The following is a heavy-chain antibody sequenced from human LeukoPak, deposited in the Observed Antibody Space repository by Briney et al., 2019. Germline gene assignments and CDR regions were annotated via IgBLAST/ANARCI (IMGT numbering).Heavy chain of an antibody. J-gene: IGHJ4*02. V-gene: IGHV4-61*01. CDR3: ARSWGRGSYSWGYYFDY. CDR2: IYYSGST. CDR1: GGSVSSGSYY. D-gene: IGHD1-26*01. Sequence: PSETLSLTCTVSGGSVSSGSYYWSWIRQSPGKGLEWIGYIYYSGSTNYNPSLKSRVTISVDTSKNQFSLKLSSVTAADTAVYYCARSWGRGSYSWGYYFDYWGQGTLVTVSS.